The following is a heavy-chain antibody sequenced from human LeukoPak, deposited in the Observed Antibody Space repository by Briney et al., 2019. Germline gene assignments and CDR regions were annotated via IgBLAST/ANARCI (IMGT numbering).Heavy chain of an antibody. V-gene: IGHV3-21*04. CDR2: ISSSSSSI. D-gene: IGHD6-19*01. Sequence: GGSLRLSCSGSGFTFSSYTMNWVRQAPGKGLEWVSSISSSSSSISYADSVKGRFTISRDTSKNTLYLQMNSLRAEDTAVYYCASWPGGWYGEDSWGQGTLVTVSS. CDR1: GFTFSSYT. J-gene: IGHJ4*02. CDR3: ASWPGGWYGEDS.